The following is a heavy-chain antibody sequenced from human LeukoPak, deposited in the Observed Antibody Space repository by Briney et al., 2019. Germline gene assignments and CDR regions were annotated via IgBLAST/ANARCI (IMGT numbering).Heavy chain of an antibody. CDR1: GFTFSSYS. CDR2: ISSISRYI. CDR3: VRDRSSGWYLFDY. J-gene: IGHJ4*02. Sequence: GGSLTLSCAASGFTFSSYSMNGVRQAPAREVEGVSSISSISRYIYYPDSVKGRFTISRDNAKNSLYLQMNSLRAEDTAVYYCVRDRSSGWYLFDYWGQGTLVTVSS. D-gene: IGHD6-19*01. V-gene: IGHV3-21*01.